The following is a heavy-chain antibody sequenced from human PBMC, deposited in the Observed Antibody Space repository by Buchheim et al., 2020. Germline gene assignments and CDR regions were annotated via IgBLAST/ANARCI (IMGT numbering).Heavy chain of an antibody. CDR1: GFTVSRYW. CDR3: ARDSSIAVFWYMDV. CDR2: IKQDGSEK. D-gene: IGHD6-19*01. V-gene: IGHV3-7*04. Sequence: EVQLVESGGGLVQPGGSLRLSCAASGFTVSRYWMSWVRQAPGKGLEWVANIKQDGSEKNYVNSVKGRFTVSRDNAQNSLYLQMNSLRAEDTALYYCARDSSIAVFWYMDVWGKGTT. J-gene: IGHJ6*03.